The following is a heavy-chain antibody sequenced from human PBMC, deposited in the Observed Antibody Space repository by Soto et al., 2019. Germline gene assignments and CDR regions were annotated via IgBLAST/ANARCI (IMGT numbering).Heavy chain of an antibody. J-gene: IGHJ4*02. CDR3: ATAYDGDYFDY. CDR2: ISYDGSNK. D-gene: IGHD3-3*01. V-gene: IGHV3-30-3*01. Sequence: QVQLVESGGGVVQPGRSLRLSCAASGFTFSSYAMHWVRQAPGKGLEWVAVISYDGSNKYYADSVKGRFTISRDNSKNTLYLQMNRLRAEDTAGYYCATAYDGDYFDYWGQGTLVTVSS. CDR1: GFTFSSYA.